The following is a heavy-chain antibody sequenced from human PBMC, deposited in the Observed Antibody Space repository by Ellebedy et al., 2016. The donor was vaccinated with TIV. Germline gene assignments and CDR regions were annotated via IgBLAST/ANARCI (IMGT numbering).Heavy chain of an antibody. V-gene: IGHV3-7*01. CDR1: GFTFSSYW. Sequence: GGSLRLSXAASGFTFSSYWMTWVRQAPGKGLEWVANIKPDGSDKYYVDSLKGRFTISRDNAKNSLYLQMNSLRAEDTAVYHCVRDSNYGDYWGQGTQVTVSS. CDR3: VRDSNYGDY. D-gene: IGHD2/OR15-2a*01. CDR2: IKPDGSDK. J-gene: IGHJ4*02.